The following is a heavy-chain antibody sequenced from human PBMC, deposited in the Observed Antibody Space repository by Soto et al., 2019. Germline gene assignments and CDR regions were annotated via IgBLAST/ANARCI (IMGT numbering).Heavy chain of an antibody. CDR1: GFTFNNYG. D-gene: IGHD6-19*01. CDR2: IWYDGTNK. J-gene: IGHJ6*02. CDR3: ARDDIPGISVSIYGMDV. Sequence: GGSLRLSCAASGFTFNNYGMHWVRQAPGKGLGWMAVIWYDGTNKYYADSVKGRFTISRDNSKNTLYLQMNSLRADDTAVYFCARDDIPGISVSIYGMDVWGQGTTVTSP. V-gene: IGHV3-33*01.